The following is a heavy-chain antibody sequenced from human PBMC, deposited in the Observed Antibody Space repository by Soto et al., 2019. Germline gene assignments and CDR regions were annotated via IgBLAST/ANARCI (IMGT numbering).Heavy chain of an antibody. CDR3: AREGQELAGDH. Sequence: QVPLVQSGAEVKKPGASVRVSCKTSGYTFRRYAMHWVRQAPGQTLEWMGWINVANGNAKCAQHFEDRLTITRDTSTTTVYMELTSLTSADTAIYFCAREGQELAGDHWGQGTMVTVSS. CDR1: GYTFRRYA. CDR2: INVANGNA. D-gene: IGHD1-1*01. J-gene: IGHJ4*02. V-gene: IGHV1-3*01.